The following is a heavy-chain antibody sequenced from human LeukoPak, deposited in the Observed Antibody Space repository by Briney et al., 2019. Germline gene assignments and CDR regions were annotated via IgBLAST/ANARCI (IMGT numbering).Heavy chain of an antibody. Sequence: ASVKVSCKASGYTFTGYYMHWVRQAPGQGLEWMGWINPNSGGTNYAQKFQGRVTMTRDTSISTAYMELSSLRSEDTAVYYCATGRDGYNYVPDYWGQGTLVTVSS. CDR3: ATGRDGYNYVPDY. D-gene: IGHD5-24*01. CDR2: INPNSGGT. V-gene: IGHV1-2*02. CDR1: GYTFTGYY. J-gene: IGHJ4*02.